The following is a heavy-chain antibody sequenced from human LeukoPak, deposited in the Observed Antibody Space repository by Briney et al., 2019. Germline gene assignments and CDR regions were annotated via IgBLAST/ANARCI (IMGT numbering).Heavy chain of an antibody. J-gene: IGHJ4*02. CDR3: ARGKITIFGVVTVFDY. CDR2: ISAYNGNT. D-gene: IGHD3-3*01. V-gene: IGHV1-18*01. Sequence: GASVKVSCKASGYTFTSYGISWVRQAPGQGLEWMGWISAYNGNTNYAQKLRGRVTMTTDTSTSTAYMELRSLRSDDTAVYYCARGKITIFGVVTVFDYWGQGTLVTVSS. CDR1: GYTFTSYG.